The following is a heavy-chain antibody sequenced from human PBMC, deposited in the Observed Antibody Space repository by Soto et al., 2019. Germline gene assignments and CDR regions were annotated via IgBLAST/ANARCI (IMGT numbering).Heavy chain of an antibody. CDR3: AKDLVIGTYYYDSSGYPANAFDI. D-gene: IGHD3-22*01. V-gene: IGHV3-23*01. J-gene: IGHJ3*02. Sequence: GGSLRLSCAASGFTFSSYAMSWVRQAPGKGLEWVSAISGSGDSTYYADSVKGRFTISRDNSKNTLYLQMNSLRAEDTAVYYCAKDLVIGTYYYDSSGYPANAFDIWGQGTMVTVSS. CDR2: ISGSGDST. CDR1: GFTFSSYA.